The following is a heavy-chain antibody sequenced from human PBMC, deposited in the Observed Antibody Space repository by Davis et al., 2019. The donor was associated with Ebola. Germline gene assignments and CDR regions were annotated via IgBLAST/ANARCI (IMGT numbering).Heavy chain of an antibody. CDR1: GFVFSNYV. CDR3: ARDHGYCSGGSCYSSYFDY. V-gene: IGHV3-30-3*01. Sequence: GESLKISCAASGFVFSNYVMSWVRQAPGKGLEWVAVTSYDGSNKNYADSVKGRFTISRDNSKNTLYLQMNSLRAEDTAVYYCARDHGYCSGGSCYSSYFDYWGQGTLVTVSS. D-gene: IGHD2-15*01. J-gene: IGHJ4*02. CDR2: TSYDGSNK.